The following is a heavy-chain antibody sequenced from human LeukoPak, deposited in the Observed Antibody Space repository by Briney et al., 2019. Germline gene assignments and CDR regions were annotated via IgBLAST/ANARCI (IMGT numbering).Heavy chain of an antibody. CDR1: GFTFSNYW. CDR3: ARDSSPGYYDYVWGTYPRY. J-gene: IGHJ4*02. CDR2: IKQDGSEK. D-gene: IGHD3-16*02. Sequence: GGSLRLSCATSGFTFSNYWMSWVRQAPGKGLEWVANIKQDGSEKYYVVSVKGRFTISRDNAKNSLYLQMNSLRAEDTAVYYCARDSSPGYYDYVWGTYPRYWGQGTLVTVSS. V-gene: IGHV3-7*05.